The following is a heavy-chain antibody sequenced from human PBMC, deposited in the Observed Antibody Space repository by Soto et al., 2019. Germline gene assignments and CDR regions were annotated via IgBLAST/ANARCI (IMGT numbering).Heavy chain of an antibody. Sequence: QVQLVESGGGVVQPGRSLRLSCAASGFTFSSYGMHWVRQAPGKGLEWVAVISYDGSNIYYADSVKGRFTISRYNSKNTLYLQMNSLRAADTAVYYCAKEVRPGYRSSWYLGYWGQGTLVTVSS. D-gene: IGHD6-13*01. CDR1: GFTFSSYG. CDR3: AKEVRPGYRSSWYLGY. J-gene: IGHJ4*02. V-gene: IGHV3-30*18. CDR2: ISYDGSNI.